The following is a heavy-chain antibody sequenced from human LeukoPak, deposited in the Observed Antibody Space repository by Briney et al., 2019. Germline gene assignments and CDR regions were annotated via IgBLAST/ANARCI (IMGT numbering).Heavy chain of an antibody. CDR1: GYTFTGYY. Sequence: GASVKVSCKASGYTFTGYYMHWVRQAPGQGLEWMGWINPNSGGTNYAQKFQGRVTMTRDTSISTAYMELSRLRSDDTAVYYCASTRGYSGYDLDYWGQGTLVTVSS. D-gene: IGHD5-12*01. CDR2: INPNSGGT. CDR3: ASTRGYSGYDLDY. J-gene: IGHJ4*02. V-gene: IGHV1-2*02.